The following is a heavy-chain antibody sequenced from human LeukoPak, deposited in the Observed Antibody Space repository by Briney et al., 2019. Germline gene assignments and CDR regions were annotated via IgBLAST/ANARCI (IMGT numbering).Heavy chain of an antibody. J-gene: IGHJ4*02. Sequence: SETLSLTCTVSGGSISSYYWSRIRQPAGKGLEWIGRIYTSGSTNYNPSLKSRVTMSVDTSKNQFSLKLSSVTAADTAVYYCARVGYSSTVYFDYWGQGTLVTVSS. CDR3: ARVGYSSTVYFDY. D-gene: IGHD6-19*01. CDR1: GGSISSYY. CDR2: IYTSGST. V-gene: IGHV4-4*07.